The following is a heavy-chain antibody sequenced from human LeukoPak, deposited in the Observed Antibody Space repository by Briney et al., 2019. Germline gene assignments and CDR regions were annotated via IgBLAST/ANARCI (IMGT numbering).Heavy chain of an antibody. CDR3: ARDDGPYYYGSGCYYLDY. CDR1: GYTFTGYY. J-gene: IGHJ4*02. V-gene: IGHV1-2*02. CDR2: INPNSGGT. D-gene: IGHD3-10*01. Sequence: GASVKVSCKASGYTFTGYYMHWVRQAPGQGLEWMGWINPNSGGTNYAQKFQGRVTITADKSTSTAYMELSSLRSEDTAVYYCARDDGPYYYGSGCYYLDYWGRGTLVTVSS.